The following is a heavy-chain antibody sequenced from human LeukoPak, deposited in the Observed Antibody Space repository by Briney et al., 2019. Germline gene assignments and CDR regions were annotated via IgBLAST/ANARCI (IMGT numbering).Heavy chain of an antibody. J-gene: IGHJ4*02. Sequence: SETLSLTCAVYGGSFSGYYWSWIRQPPGKGLEWIGEINHSGSTNYNPSLKSRVTISVDTSKNQFSLKLSSVTAADTAVYYCAVGVPAGYFDYWGQGTLVTVSS. CDR3: AVGVPAGYFDY. CDR2: INHSGST. D-gene: IGHD1-26*01. V-gene: IGHV4-34*01. CDR1: GGSFSGYY.